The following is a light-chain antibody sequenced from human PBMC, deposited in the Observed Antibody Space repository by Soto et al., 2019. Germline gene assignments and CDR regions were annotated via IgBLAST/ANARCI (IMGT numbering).Light chain of an antibody. J-gene: IGLJ7*01. Sequence: QSVLTQTASVSGSPGQSITISCTGTSSDVGSYNLVSWYQQHPGKAPKLMIYEGSKRPAGVSNRFSGSKSGNTASLTISGLQAEDEADYYCCSYAGSSTSFGGGTQLTVL. CDR3: CSYAGSSTS. CDR2: EGS. CDR1: SSDVGSYNL. V-gene: IGLV2-23*01.